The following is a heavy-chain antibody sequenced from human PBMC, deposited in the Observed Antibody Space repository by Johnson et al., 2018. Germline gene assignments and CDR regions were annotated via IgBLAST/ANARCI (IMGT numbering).Heavy chain of an antibody. D-gene: IGHD3-3*01. V-gene: IGHV3-11*01. Sequence: VQLLETGGALVEPGGSLRLSCAASGFTLSDYYLSWIRQAPGKGLDWVSYSSRAGPISYGDSVRGRVTISRDNAKNSLYLQMNNLRAEDTAVYFCAAWSGDSRDLEHWGQGTLVTVSS. CDR3: AAWSGDSRDLEH. J-gene: IGHJ1*01. CDR2: SSRAGPI. CDR1: GFTLSDYY.